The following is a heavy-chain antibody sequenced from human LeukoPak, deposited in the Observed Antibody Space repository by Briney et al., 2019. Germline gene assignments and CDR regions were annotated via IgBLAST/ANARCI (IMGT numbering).Heavy chain of an antibody. J-gene: IGHJ3*02. Sequence: SQTLSLTCAISGDIVSSFDAAWNWIRQSPSRGLEWLGRTYYRSRWSSDYALSVKSRISVTSDTSKDQFSLQLSSVTPEDTAVYYCTRAAHRAFDIWGQGTLVIVSP. CDR1: GDIVSSFDAA. V-gene: IGHV6-1*01. CDR3: TRAAHRAFDI. CDR2: TYYRSRWSS. D-gene: IGHD1-14*01.